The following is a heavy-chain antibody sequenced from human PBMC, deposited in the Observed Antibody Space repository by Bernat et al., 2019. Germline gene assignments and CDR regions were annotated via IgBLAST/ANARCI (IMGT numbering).Heavy chain of an antibody. D-gene: IGHD6-6*01. CDR3: ARVPQQLGYCFDY. Sequence: EVQLVETGGGLIQPGGSLRLSCAASGFTVSNNYMSWVRQAPGKGLQGVSVIYSFGSTYYAYSVKGRFTISRDNSKNSLYLQMNSLRAEDTAVYYCARVPQQLGYCFDYWGQGTLVTVSS. CDR2: IYSFGST. J-gene: IGHJ4*02. V-gene: IGHV3-53*02. CDR1: GFTVSNNY.